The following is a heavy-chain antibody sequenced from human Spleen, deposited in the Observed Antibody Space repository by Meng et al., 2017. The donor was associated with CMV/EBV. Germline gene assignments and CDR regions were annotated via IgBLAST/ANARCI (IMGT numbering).Heavy chain of an antibody. J-gene: IGHJ4*02. D-gene: IGHD6-19*01. CDR1: GFTFSNYA. CDR3: ARDGGHGAVSGIDY. V-gene: IGHV3-30-3*01. Sequence: AGFTFSNYAMHWVRQAPGKGLDWVAIISYDGSNTFYADSVKGRFTISRDNSKNTLYLQMSSLRPEDTSVYYCARDGGHGAVSGIDYWGQGTLVTVSS. CDR2: ISYDGSNT.